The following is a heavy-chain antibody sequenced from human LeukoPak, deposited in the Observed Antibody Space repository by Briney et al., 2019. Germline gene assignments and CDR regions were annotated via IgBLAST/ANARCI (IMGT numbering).Heavy chain of an antibody. J-gene: IGHJ4*02. V-gene: IGHV4-59*08. CDR1: GVSISSYY. CDR3: ARGTRNFDY. Sequence: SETLSLTCTVSGVSISSYYWSWIRQPPGKGLEWIGYIYYSGSTNYNPSLKSRVTISVDTSKNQFSLKLSSVTAADTAVYYCARGTRNFDYWGQGTLVIVSS. D-gene: IGHD3/OR15-3a*01. CDR2: IYYSGST.